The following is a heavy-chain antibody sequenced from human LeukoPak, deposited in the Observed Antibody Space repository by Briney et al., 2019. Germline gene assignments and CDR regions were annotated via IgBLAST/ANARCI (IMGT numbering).Heavy chain of an antibody. CDR1: GFTFSSYW. Sequence: AGSLRLSCAASGFTFSSYWMHWVRQAPGKGLVWVSLIKSDGSSTSYADSVKGRFTISRDNAKNTVYLQMNSLRAEDTAVYYCARDRGYSVDYWGQGTLVTVSS. CDR2: IKSDGSST. V-gene: IGHV3-74*01. CDR3: ARDRGYSVDY. D-gene: IGHD2-15*01. J-gene: IGHJ4*02.